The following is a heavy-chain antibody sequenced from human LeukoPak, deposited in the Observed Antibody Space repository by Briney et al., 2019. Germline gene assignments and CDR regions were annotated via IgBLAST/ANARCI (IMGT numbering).Heavy chain of an antibody. V-gene: IGHV3-21*01. CDR1: GFTFSSYC. J-gene: IGHJ4*02. CDR2: ISSSSNYI. D-gene: IGHD3-3*01. CDR3: ARSPSIFSRNFDS. Sequence: PGGSLRLSCAASGFTFSSYCMNWVRQAPGKGLEWVSSISSSSNYIYYADSVRGRFTISTDNAKNSLYLQMNSLRAEDTAVYYCARSPSIFSRNFDSWGQGTLVTVSS.